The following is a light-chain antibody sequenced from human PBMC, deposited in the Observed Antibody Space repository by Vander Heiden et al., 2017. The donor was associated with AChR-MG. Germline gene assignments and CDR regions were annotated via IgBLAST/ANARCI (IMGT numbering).Light chain of an antibody. V-gene: IGKV1-16*02. J-gene: IGKJ4*01. CDR3: QQYNSYPLT. CDR1: QGIRNY. Sequence: DIQMTQSPSSLSASVGDRATITCRASQGIRNYLAWFQQKPGEAPKSLIYAASSMQSAVPSKFSGSGSGTDFTLTISSLQPEDFAAYYCQQYNSYPLTFGGGTKVEIK. CDR2: AAS.